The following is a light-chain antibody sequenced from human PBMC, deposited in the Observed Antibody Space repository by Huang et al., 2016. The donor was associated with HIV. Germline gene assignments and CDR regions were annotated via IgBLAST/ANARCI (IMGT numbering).Light chain of an antibody. Sequence: EIVMTQSPATLSVSPGERATLSCRASQSVSSNLAWYQQKTGQAPRLLISGASTRATGIPVRFSGSGSGTEFTLTISSLQSEDFAVYYCQQYNNWPRTFGQGTKVEIK. CDR2: GAS. V-gene: IGKV3-15*01. CDR1: QSVSSN. J-gene: IGKJ1*01. CDR3: QQYNNWPRT.